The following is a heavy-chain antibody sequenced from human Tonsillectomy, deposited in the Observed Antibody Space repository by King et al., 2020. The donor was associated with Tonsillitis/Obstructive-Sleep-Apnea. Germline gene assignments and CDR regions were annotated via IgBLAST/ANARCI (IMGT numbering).Heavy chain of an antibody. Sequence: VQLVQSGAEVKKPGESLKISCKGSGYSFTSYWIGWVRQMPGKGLEWMGIIYPGDSDTRYSPSFQGQVTISADKSISNAYLQWSSLKASDTAMYYCARQKGYSGSDFPFDYWGQGTLVTVSS. J-gene: IGHJ4*02. CDR2: IYPGDSDT. V-gene: IGHV5-51*01. CDR1: GYSFTSYW. CDR3: ARQKGYSGSDFPFDY. D-gene: IGHD5-12*01.